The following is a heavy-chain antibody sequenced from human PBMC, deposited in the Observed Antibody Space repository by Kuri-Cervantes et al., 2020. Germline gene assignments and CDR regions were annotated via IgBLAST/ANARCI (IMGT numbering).Heavy chain of an antibody. D-gene: IGHD2-15*01. V-gene: IGHV4-34*01. CDR1: GGSFSGYY. Sequence: GSLRLSCAVYGGSFSGYYWSWIRQAPGKGLEWIGEINHSGSTNYNPSLKSRVTISVDTSKNQFSLKLSSVTAADTAVYYCARGQRDCSGGSCYLRGYYYYYMDVWGKGTTVTVSS. CDR3: ARGQRDCSGGSCYLRGYYYYYMDV. CDR2: INHSGST. J-gene: IGHJ6*03.